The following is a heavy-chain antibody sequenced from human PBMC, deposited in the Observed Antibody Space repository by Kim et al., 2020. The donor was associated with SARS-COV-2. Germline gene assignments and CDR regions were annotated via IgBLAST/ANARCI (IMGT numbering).Heavy chain of an antibody. V-gene: IGHV3-23*01. CDR1: GFTFSSYA. CDR3: AKAGQWLGGGDYSDY. CDR2: ISGSGGST. Sequence: GGSLRLSCAASGFTFSSYAMSWVRQAPGKGLEWVSGISGSGGSTYYADSVKGRFIISRDNSKNMLFLQMNGLRVEDTAVYYCAKAGQWLGGGDYSDYWGQGTLVTVSS. D-gene: IGHD3-16*01. J-gene: IGHJ4*02.